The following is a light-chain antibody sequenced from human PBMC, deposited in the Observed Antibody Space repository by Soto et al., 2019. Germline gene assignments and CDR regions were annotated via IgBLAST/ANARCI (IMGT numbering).Light chain of an antibody. Sequence: IVMTQSTATLTVYPGERATLSCRASQSVSSNLAWYQQKPGQAPRLLIYGASTRATGIPARFSGSGSGTEFTLTISSLQSEDFAVYYCQQYNNWWTFGQGTKVEIK. CDR3: QQYNNWWT. J-gene: IGKJ1*01. CDR1: QSVSSN. V-gene: IGKV3-15*01. CDR2: GAS.